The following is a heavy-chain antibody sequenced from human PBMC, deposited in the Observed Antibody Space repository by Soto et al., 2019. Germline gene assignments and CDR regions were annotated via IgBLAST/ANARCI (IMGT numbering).Heavy chain of an antibody. CDR3: ARTRRGETAIITDGLDL. CDR2: IWYHGAYE. D-gene: IGHD5-18*01. V-gene: IGHV3-33*01. J-gene: IGHJ5*02. CDR1: GFSFTTYG. Sequence: GGSLRLSCAASGFSFTTYGMNCVRQAPGRGLEWVALIWYHGAYEYYADSVKGRFTISRDNSRNTLYLQMNSLKAEDTAVYYCARTRRGETAIITDGLDLWAQGTQVTVAS.